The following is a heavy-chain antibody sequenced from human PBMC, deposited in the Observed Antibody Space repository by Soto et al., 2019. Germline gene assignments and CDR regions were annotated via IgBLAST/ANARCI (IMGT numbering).Heavy chain of an antibody. Sequence: DVQLLESGGGLIQPGGSLRLSCGASGFTFGDYAMSWVRQAPGKGLEWVATVTGSATNIYYTDSVKGRFAVSRDNSRDTLYLQMNRLTAEYTARYYCAKGGATYGLLTHDSWGQGTPVTVSS. V-gene: IGHV3-23*01. D-gene: IGHD3-9*01. CDR3: AKGGATYGLLTHDS. CDR1: GFTFGDYA. CDR2: VTGSATNI. J-gene: IGHJ4*02.